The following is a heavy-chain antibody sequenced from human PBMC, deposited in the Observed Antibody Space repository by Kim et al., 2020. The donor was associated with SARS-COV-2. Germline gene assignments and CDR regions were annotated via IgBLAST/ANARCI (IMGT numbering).Heavy chain of an antibody. CDR1: GYTFTSYA. V-gene: IGHV7-4-1*02. D-gene: IGHD3-22*01. CDR2: INTNTGNP. Sequence: ASVKVSCKASGYTFTSYAMNWVRQAPGQGLEWMGWINTNTGNPTYAQGFTGRFVFSLDTSVSTAYLQISSLKAEDTAVYYCARGEMYYYDSSGYKFDYWGQGTLVTVSS. CDR3: ARGEMYYYDSSGYKFDY. J-gene: IGHJ4*02.